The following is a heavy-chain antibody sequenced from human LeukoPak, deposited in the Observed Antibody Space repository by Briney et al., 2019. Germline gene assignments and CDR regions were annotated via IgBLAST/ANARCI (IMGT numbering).Heavy chain of an antibody. D-gene: IGHD6-19*01. J-gene: IGHJ3*02. Sequence: SETLSLTCTVSGGSISSYYWSWIRQPPGKGLEWIGYIYYSGSTNYNPSLKSRVIISVDTSKNQFSLKLSSVTAADTAVYYCARPKYSSAYDAFDIWGQGTMVTVSS. V-gene: IGHV4-59*08. CDR1: GGSISSYY. CDR2: IYYSGST. CDR3: ARPKYSSAYDAFDI.